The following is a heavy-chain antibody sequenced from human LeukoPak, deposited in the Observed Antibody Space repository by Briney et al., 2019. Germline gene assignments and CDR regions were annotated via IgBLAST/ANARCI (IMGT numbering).Heavy chain of an antibody. Sequence: ASVKVSCKASGYTFTSYYMHWVRQAPGQGLEWMGIINPSGGSTSYAQKFQGRVTMTRDTSTSTVYMELSSLRSEDTAVYYCARDPAIVANYKYFDYWGQGTLVIVSS. CDR3: ARDPAIVANYKYFDY. J-gene: IGHJ4*02. CDR2: INPSGGST. V-gene: IGHV1-46*01. D-gene: IGHD5-12*01. CDR1: GYTFTSYY.